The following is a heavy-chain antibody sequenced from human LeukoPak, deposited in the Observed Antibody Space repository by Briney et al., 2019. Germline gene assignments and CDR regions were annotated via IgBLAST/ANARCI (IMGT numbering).Heavy chain of an antibody. D-gene: IGHD6-19*01. CDR1: GFTFSTQS. CDR3: AREQSGTRGWYTVDY. J-gene: IGHJ4*02. CDR2: IRPDGERT. V-gene: IGHV3-23*01. Sequence: GGSLSLFCAAYGFTFSTQSIACVRQGRGGGLGWESAIRPDGERTYYANSVRGPFTIARDNSKDTVYLQINCLRVEDAAVYYCAREQSGTRGWYTVDYWGQGTLVTVSS.